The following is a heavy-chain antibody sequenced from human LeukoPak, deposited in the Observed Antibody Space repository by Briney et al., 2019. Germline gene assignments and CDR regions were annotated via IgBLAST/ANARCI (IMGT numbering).Heavy chain of an antibody. CDR2: ISSSGSTI. CDR1: GFTFSDYY. D-gene: IGHD5-18*01. Sequence: GGSLRLSCAASGFTFSDYYMSWIRQAPGKGLEWVSYISSSGSTIYYADSVKGRFTLSRDNPKNTLYLQMNSLRAEDTAVYYCARDPDTAKVNGDKDVWGQRATGTVSS. CDR3: ARDPDTAKVNGDKDV. J-gene: IGHJ6*02. V-gene: IGHV3-11*04.